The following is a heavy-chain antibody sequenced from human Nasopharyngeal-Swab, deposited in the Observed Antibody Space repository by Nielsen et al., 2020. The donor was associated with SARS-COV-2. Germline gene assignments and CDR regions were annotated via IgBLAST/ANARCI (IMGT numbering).Heavy chain of an antibody. D-gene: IGHD5-12*01. V-gene: IGHV3-33*01. J-gene: IGHJ4*02. CDR1: GFTFSSYG. CDR2: IWYDGSNK. CDR3: ARGSPKRYSGYDFPSFDY. Sequence: GSLRLSCAASGFTFSSYGMHWVRQAPGKGLEWVAVIWYDGSNKYYADSVKGRSTISRDNSKNTLYLQMNSLRAEDTAVYYCARGSPKRYSGYDFPSFDYWGQGTLVTVSS.